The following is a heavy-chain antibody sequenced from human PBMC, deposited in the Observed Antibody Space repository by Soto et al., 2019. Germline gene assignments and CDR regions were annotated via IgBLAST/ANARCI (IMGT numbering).Heavy chain of an antibody. CDR1: GFTFSRYE. CDR2: ISSLGSRI. Sequence: PGGSLRLSCAASGFTFSRYEMNWVRQAPGKGLEWISYISSLGSRICYADSVKGRFTISRDDAKNSLYLQMSSLRAEDTAVYYCATRYCSSTNCYLPFDPWGQGTLVTVSS. CDR3: ATRYCSSTNCYLPFDP. J-gene: IGHJ5*02. V-gene: IGHV3-48*03. D-gene: IGHD2-2*01.